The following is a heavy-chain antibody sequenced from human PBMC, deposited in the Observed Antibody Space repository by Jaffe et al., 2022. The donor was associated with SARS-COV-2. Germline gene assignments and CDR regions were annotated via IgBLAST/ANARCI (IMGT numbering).Heavy chain of an antibody. CDR3: ARDSSMVRGLGLDY. J-gene: IGHJ4*02. CDR1: GFTFSSYS. CDR2: ISSSSSYI. Sequence: EVQLVESGGGLVKPGGSLRLSCAASGFTFSSYSMNWVRQAPGKGLEWVSSISSSSSYIYYADSVKGRFTISRDNAKNSLYLQMNSLRAEDTAVYYCARDSSMVRGLGLDYWGQGTLVTVSS. V-gene: IGHV3-21*01. D-gene: IGHD3-10*01.